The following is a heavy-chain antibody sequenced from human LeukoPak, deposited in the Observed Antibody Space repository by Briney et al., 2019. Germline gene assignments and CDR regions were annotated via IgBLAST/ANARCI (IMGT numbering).Heavy chain of an antibody. CDR1: GYTFTSYG. J-gene: IGHJ4*02. D-gene: IGHD3-10*01. CDR2: ISAYNGNT. CDR3: ARDKALVAAAGDY. Sequence: GASVKVSCKASGYTFTSYGISWVRQAPGQGLEWMGWISAYNGNTNYAQKLQGRVTMTTDTSTSTAHMELRSLRSDDTAVYYCARDKALVAAAGDYWGQGTLVTVRS. V-gene: IGHV1-18*01.